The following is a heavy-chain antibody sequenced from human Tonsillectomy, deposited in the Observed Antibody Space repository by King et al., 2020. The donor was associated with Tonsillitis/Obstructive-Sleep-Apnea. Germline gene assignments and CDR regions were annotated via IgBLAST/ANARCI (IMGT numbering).Heavy chain of an antibody. J-gene: IGHJ6*03. CDR3: ARGLEPPYSYYMDV. CDR2: INHSGSS. Sequence: VQLQQWGAGLLKPSETLSLTCAVYGGSFSDYYWSWIRQPPGKGLEWIGQINHSGSSNYNPSLKSRVTISVDASKNQFSLRLSSVTAADTAVFYCARGLEPPYSYYMDVWGKGTTVTVSS. V-gene: IGHV4-34*01. CDR1: GGSFSDYY.